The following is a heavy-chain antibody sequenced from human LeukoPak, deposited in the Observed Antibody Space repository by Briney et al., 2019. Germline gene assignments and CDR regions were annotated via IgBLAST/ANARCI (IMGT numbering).Heavy chain of an antibody. J-gene: IGHJ4*02. Sequence: YYWSWIRXPPGKGLEWIGYIYYSGSTNYNPSLKSRVTISVDTSKNQFSLKLSSVTAADTAVYYCARLVAGRLDPYYFDYWGQGTLVTVSS. D-gene: IGHD6-19*01. CDR1: YY. CDR3: ARLVAGRLDPYYFDY. V-gene: IGHV4-59*01. CDR2: IYYSGST.